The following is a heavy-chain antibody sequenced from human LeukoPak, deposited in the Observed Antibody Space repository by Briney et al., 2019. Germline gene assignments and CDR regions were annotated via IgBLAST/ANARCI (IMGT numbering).Heavy chain of an antibody. CDR1: GVSIGSQY. CDR3: ARDEWEHNY. V-gene: IGHV4-59*11. CDR2: MLYNARS. D-gene: IGHD1-26*01. Sequence: PSETLSLTCSVSGVSIGSQYWSWIRQPPGKGLEWIAYMLYNARSDYNPSLKGRATMSIDASKNQASLRLSSVTAADTAVYYCARDEWEHNYWGQGILVTVSS. J-gene: IGHJ4*02.